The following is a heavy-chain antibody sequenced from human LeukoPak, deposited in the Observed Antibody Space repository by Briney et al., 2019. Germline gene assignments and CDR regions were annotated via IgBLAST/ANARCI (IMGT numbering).Heavy chain of an antibody. CDR2: IYYSGST. CDR3: ARDQHRLGDFWSGNNWFDP. CDR1: GGSISSYY. Sequence: SETLSLTCTVSGGSISSYYWSWIRQPPGKGLEWIGYIYYSGSTNYNPSLKSRVTISVDTSKNQFSLKLSSVTAADTAVYYCARDQHRLGDFWSGNNWFDPWGQGTLVTVSS. V-gene: IGHV4-59*01. D-gene: IGHD3-3*01. J-gene: IGHJ5*02.